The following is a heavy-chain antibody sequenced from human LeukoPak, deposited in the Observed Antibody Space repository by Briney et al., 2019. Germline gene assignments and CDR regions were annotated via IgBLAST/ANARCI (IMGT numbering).Heavy chain of an antibody. CDR1: GFTFSSYE. V-gene: IGHV3-48*03. J-gene: IGHJ6*03. CDR2: ISSSGRSI. CDR3: ASTMVRAYYYYYMDV. D-gene: IGHD3-10*01. Sequence: GGSLRLSCAASGFTFSSYEMNWVGQAPGKGLEWVSYISSSGRSIYYADSVKGRFTISRDNAKNSLYLQMNSPRAEDTAVYYCASTMVRAYYYYYMDVWGKGTTVTISS.